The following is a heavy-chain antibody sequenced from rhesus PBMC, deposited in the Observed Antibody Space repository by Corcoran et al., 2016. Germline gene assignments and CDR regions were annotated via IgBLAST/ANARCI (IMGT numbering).Heavy chain of an antibody. V-gene: IGHV4S10*01. D-gene: IGHD1-26*01. Sequence: QVQLQESGPGVVKPSETLSLTCSVSGGSISDSYRWSWIRQPPGKGLEWIGSIYGSSTSTKYNPSLKRRVTISKDTSKTQFCLKLSSVTAADTAVYYCARVSGTTDYWGQGVLVTVSS. J-gene: IGHJ4*01. CDR1: GGSISDSYR. CDR2: IYGSSTST. CDR3: ARVSGTTDY.